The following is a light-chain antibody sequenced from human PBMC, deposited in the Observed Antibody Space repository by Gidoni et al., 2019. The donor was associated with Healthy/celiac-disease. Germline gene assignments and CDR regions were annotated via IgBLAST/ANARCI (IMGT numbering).Light chain of an antibody. CDR1: SSDVGGYNY. V-gene: IGLV2-11*01. J-gene: IGLJ2*01. CDR3: CSYAGSYTSHVV. CDR2: DVS. Sequence: QSALTQPRSVSGSPGQSVTISCTGTSSDVGGYNYVSWYQQHPGKAPKLMIYDVSKRPSGVPDRFSGSKSGNTASLNISGLQAEDEADYYCCSYAGSYTSHVVFGGGTKLTVL.